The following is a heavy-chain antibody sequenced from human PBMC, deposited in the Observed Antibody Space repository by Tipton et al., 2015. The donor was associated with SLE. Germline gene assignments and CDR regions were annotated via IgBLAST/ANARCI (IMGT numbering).Heavy chain of an antibody. CDR2: IYHSGST. CDR3: GRHDLDGYYYYYMDV. J-gene: IGHJ6*03. V-gene: IGHV4-38-2*01. CDR1: GYSISSGYY. Sequence: TLSLTCAVSGYSISSGYYWGWIRQPPGKGLEWIGSIYHSGSTYYNPSLKSRVTISVDTSKNQFSLKLSSVTAADTAVYYCGRHDLDGYYYYYMDVWGKGTTVTVSS. D-gene: IGHD3-16*01.